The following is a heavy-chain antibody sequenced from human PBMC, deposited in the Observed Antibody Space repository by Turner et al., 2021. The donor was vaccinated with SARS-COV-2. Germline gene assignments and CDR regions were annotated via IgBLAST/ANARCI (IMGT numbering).Heavy chain of an antibody. CDR2: INQDGSEK. J-gene: IGHJ4*02. CDR1: GFTFSSYW. CDR3: ARDRSTYYDFWSGYWHFDY. Sequence: EVQLVESGGGLVQPGGSLRLSCAASGFTFSSYWMSWVRQAPGKGLGWVANINQDGSEKYYVDSVKGRFTISRDNAKNSLYLQMNSLRAEDTAVYYCARDRSTYYDFWSGYWHFDYWGQGTLVTVSS. V-gene: IGHV3-7*01. D-gene: IGHD3-3*01.